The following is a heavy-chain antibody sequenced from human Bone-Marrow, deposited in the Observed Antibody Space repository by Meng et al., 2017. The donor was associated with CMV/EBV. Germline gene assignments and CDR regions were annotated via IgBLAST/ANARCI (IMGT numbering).Heavy chain of an antibody. CDR2: IYYSGST. CDR1: GGSISSGGYY. CDR3: ARDQGFLEWLL. D-gene: IGHD3-3*01. J-gene: IGHJ4*02. V-gene: IGHV4-31*03. Sequence: CTVSGGSISSGGYYWSWIRQHPGKGLEWIGYIYYSGSTYYSPSLKSRVTISVDTSKNQFSLKLSSVTAADTAVYYCARDQGFLEWLLWGQGTLVTVSS.